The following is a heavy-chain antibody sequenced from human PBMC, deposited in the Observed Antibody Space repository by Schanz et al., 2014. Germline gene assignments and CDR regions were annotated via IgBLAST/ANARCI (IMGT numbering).Heavy chain of an antibody. V-gene: IGHV1-18*01. CDR2: ISAYNGHT. J-gene: IGHJ3*02. D-gene: IGHD6-13*01. Sequence: QVQLVQSGPEVKKPGASVRVSCQASGYTFISYGIKWVRQAPGQGLEWMGWISAYNGHTDYAQKLQGRVTLTTDTSTSTAYMELRNLRSDDTAVYYCARNIIATARAYDIWGQGTMVTVSS. CDR3: ARNIIATARAYDI. CDR1: GYTFISYG.